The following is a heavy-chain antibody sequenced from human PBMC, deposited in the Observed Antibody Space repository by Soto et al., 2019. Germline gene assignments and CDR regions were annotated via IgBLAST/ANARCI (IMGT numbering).Heavy chain of an antibody. Sequence: QVQLVQSGAEVKKPGASVKVSCKASGYTFTGYYMHWVRQAPGQGLEWMGWINPNSGGTNYAQKLQGGVLMTRDTSISSAYMELSRLSSDDTAVYYGARGRSYYYGSGSYFSPWCQGTLVTVSS. J-gene: IGHJ5*02. CDR1: GYTFTGYY. CDR3: ARGRSYYYGSGSYFSP. CDR2: INPNSGGT. V-gene: IGHV1-2*02. D-gene: IGHD3-10*01.